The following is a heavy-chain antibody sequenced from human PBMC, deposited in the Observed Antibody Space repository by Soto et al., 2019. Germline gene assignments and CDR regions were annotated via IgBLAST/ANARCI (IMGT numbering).Heavy chain of an antibody. CDR2: ISAYNGNT. Sequence: QVQLVQSGAEVKKPGASVKVSCKASGYTFTNFGISWVRQAPGQGLEWMGWISAYNGNTNYAQKFQGRVTTTTDTSTSTAYMEVRSLRFDDTAVYYCARGVTPIDYWGQGTLVTFSS. J-gene: IGHJ4*02. V-gene: IGHV1-18*01. CDR1: GYTFTNFG. CDR3: ARGVTPIDY. D-gene: IGHD2-21*02.